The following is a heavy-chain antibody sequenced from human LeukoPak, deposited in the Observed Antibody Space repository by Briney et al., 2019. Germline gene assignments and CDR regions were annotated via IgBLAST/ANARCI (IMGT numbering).Heavy chain of an antibody. V-gene: IGHV1-46*01. D-gene: IGHD1-26*01. CDR1: GYTFTSYY. CDR3: ARGQDSGSYWDESEWRWIIADDDAFDI. CDR2: INPSGGST. Sequence: GASVKVSCRASGYTFTSYYMHWVRQAPGQGLEWMGIINPSGGSTSCAQKFQGRVTMTRDTSTSTVYMELSSLRSEDTAVYYCARGQDSGSYWDESEWRWIIADDDAFDIWGQGTMVTVSS. J-gene: IGHJ3*02.